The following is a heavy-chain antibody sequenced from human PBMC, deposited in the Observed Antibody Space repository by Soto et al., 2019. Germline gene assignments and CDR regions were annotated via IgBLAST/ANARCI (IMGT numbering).Heavy chain of an antibody. CDR2: ISYDGNNK. Sequence: QVQLVESGGGVVQPGRSLRLSCAASGFIFSNFDMHWVRQAPGKGLEWVAVISYDGNNKYYADSVKGRFTISRDNSKNTLYLQMNSLRAEHTAVYYCAKDQQTTNYAMDLWGQWTAVTVSS. V-gene: IGHV3-30*18. J-gene: IGHJ6*02. CDR1: GFIFSNFD. D-gene: IGHD4-17*01. CDR3: AKDQQTTNYAMDL.